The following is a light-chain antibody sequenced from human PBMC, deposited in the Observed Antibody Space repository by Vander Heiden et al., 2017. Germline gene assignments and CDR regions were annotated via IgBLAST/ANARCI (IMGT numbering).Light chain of an antibody. Sequence: QSVLPLPPSVSGAPRLGVTISCTGSRSNIGTGYDVHWYQQRPGTAPKLLIYDNNNRPSGVPARFSGSKSGTSVSLAITGLQAEDEADYYCQAYDSRVSGWVFGGGTRLTVL. CDR1: RSNIGTGYD. CDR3: QAYDSRVSGWV. J-gene: IGLJ3*02. CDR2: DNN. V-gene: IGLV1-40*01.